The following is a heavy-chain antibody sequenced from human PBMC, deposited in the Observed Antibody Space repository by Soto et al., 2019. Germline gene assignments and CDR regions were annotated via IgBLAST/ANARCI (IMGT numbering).Heavy chain of an antibody. CDR3: AREAMTTVNYYYYGMDV. J-gene: IGHJ6*02. CDR2: IYYSGST. CDR1: GGSISSGGYY. V-gene: IGHV4-31*03. D-gene: IGHD4-17*01. Sequence: SETLSLTCTVSGGSISSGGYYWSWIRQHPGKGLEWIGYIYYSGSTYYNPSLKSRVTISVDTSKNQFSLKLSSVTAADTAVYYCAREAMTTVNYYYYGMDVWGQGTTVTAP.